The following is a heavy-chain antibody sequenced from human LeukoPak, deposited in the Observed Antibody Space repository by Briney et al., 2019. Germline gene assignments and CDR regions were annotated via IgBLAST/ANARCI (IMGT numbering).Heavy chain of an antibody. CDR3: ARESVAIDY. CDR2: ISSSGSTI. D-gene: IGHD2-15*01. Sequence: PGGSLRLSCAASGFTFSSYEMNWVRQAPGKGLEWVSYISSSGSTIYYADSVKGRFTISRDNAKNSLYLQMNRLRAEDTATYYCARESVAIDYWGQGTLVTVSS. J-gene: IGHJ4*02. V-gene: IGHV3-48*03. CDR1: GFTFSSYE.